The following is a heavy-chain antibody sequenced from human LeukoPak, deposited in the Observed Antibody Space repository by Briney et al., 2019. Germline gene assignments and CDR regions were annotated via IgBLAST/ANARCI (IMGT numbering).Heavy chain of an antibody. Sequence: GASVKVSCKASGYTFTGYYMHWVRQAPGQGLEWMGRINPNNGGTNYAQKFQGRVTMTRDTSTSTVYMELSSLRSEDTAVYYCARASQGGSGYYYPWYYGMDVWGQGTTVTVSS. D-gene: IGHD3-22*01. V-gene: IGHV1-2*06. J-gene: IGHJ6*02. CDR1: GYTFTGYY. CDR2: INPNNGGT. CDR3: ARASQGGSGYYYPWYYGMDV.